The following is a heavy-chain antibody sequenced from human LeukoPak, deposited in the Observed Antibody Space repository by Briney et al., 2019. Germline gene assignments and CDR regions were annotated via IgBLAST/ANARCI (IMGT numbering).Heavy chain of an antibody. CDR1: GGSIRSSYYY. Sequence: PAETLSLTCTVSGGSIRSSYYYWGWIGQPPGKGLEWIVSIYDSGSTYYNTSLKSRVTISVDPSKNQFSLKLNSVPAADTAVYYCARHYGPWGQGTLVTVSS. D-gene: IGHD3-10*01. V-gene: IGHV4-39*01. CDR2: IYDSGST. CDR3: ARHYGP. J-gene: IGHJ5*02.